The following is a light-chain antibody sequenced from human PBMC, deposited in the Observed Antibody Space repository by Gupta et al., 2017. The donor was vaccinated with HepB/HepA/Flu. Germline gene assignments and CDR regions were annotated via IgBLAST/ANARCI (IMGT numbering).Light chain of an antibody. V-gene: IGLV3-25*03. Sequence: SYELTQPPSVSVSPGQTAKITCSGDALSKQYAFWYQQKPGQAPVVLISKDSERSSGIPERFSGSSSGTTVTLTISGVQAEDEADYYCQSADLNGTFVVFAGGTKLTVL. CDR3: QSADLNGTFVV. CDR2: KDS. J-gene: IGLJ2*01. CDR1: ALSKQY.